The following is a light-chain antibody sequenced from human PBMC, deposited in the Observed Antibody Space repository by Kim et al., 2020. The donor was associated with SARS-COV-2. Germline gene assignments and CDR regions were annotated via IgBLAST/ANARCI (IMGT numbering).Light chain of an antibody. J-gene: IGKJ1*01. CDR2: AAS. V-gene: IGKV1-39*01. CDR3: QQSSSTPPT. CDR1: QTITNY. Sequence: ASVGDRVTITCRASQTITNYLNWYQQKPGKAPKLLIYAASSLQSGVPSRFSGSGSGTDFTLTISSLQPEDFATYYCQQSSSTPPTFGQGTKVEIK.